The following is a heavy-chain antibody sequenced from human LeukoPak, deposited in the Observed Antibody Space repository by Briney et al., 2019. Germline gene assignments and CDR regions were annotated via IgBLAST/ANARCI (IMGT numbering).Heavy chain of an antibody. CDR1: GYTFTSYY. CDR2: INPSGGST. V-gene: IGHV1-46*01. Sequence: ASVNVSCKASGYTFTSYYLHWVRQDPGQRLKWMGIINPSGGSTSYAQKFQGRVTMTRDTSTSTVYMELSSLGSEDTAVYYCARDPESGWYYFDYWGQGTLVTVSS. D-gene: IGHD6-19*01. CDR3: ARDPESGWYYFDY. J-gene: IGHJ4*02.